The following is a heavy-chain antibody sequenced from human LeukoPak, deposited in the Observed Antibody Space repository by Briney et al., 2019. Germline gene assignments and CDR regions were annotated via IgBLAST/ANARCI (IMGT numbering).Heavy chain of an antibody. CDR2: IIPIFGTA. D-gene: IGHD6-13*01. CDR1: GFTFSSYA. J-gene: IGHJ4*02. V-gene: IGHV1-69*05. CDR3: ARDLIAAAGPSFDY. Sequence: GGSLRLSCAASGFTFSSYAISWVRQAPGQGLEWMGGIIPIFGTANYAQKFQGRVTITTDESTSTAYMELSSLRAEDTAVYYCARDLIAAAGPSFDYWGQGTLVTVSS.